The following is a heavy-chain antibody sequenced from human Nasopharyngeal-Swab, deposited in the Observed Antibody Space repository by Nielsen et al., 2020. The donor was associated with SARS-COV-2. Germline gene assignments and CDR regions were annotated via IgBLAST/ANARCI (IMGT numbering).Heavy chain of an antibody. CDR2: ISYDGSNK. V-gene: IGHV3-30*18. CDR3: AKDCGLRAAYYYYGMDV. CDR1: GFTFSSYG. J-gene: IGHJ6*02. Sequence: GGSLRLSCAASGFTFSSYGMHWVRQAPGTGLEWVAVISYDGSNKYYADSVQGRFTISRDNSKNTLYLQMNSLRAEDTAVYYCAKDCGLRAAYYYYGMDVWGQGTTVTVSS. D-gene: IGHD6-25*01.